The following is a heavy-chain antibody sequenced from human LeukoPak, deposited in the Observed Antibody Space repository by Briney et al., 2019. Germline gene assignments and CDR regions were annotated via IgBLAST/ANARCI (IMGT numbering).Heavy chain of an antibody. J-gene: IGHJ4*02. CDR1: GFTVSSNY. Sequence: GGSLRLSCAASGFTVSSNYMSWVRQAPGKGLEWVSAISGSGGSTYYADSVKGRFTISRDNSKNTLYLQMNSLRAEDTAVYYCAKVSPYSSSWPLDYWGQGTLVTVSS. CDR2: ISGSGGST. D-gene: IGHD6-13*01. CDR3: AKVSPYSSSWPLDY. V-gene: IGHV3-23*01.